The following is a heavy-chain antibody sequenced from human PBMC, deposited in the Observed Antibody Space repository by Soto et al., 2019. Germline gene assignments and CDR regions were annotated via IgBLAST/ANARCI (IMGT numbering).Heavy chain of an antibody. D-gene: IGHD3-22*01. CDR1: GFTFSSYA. CDR2: ISGSGGST. Sequence: HPGGSLRLSCAASGFTFSSYAMSWVRQAPGKGLEWVSAISGSGGSTYYADSVKGRFTISRDNSKNTLYLQMNSLRAEDTAVYYCAKGSYDSSGYYLFPFDYWGQGTLVTVSS. CDR3: AKGSYDSSGYYLFPFDY. J-gene: IGHJ4*02. V-gene: IGHV3-23*01.